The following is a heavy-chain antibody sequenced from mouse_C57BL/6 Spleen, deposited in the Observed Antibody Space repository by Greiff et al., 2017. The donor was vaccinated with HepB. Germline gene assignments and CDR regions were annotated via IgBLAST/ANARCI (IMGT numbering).Heavy chain of an antibody. V-gene: IGHV1-50*01. CDR1: GYTFTSYW. CDR2: IDPSDSYT. CDR3: AREVGAAY. Sequence: QVQLQQPGAELVKPGASVKLSCKASGYTFTSYWMQWVKQRPGQGLEWIGEIDPSDSYTNYHQKFKGKATLTVDTSSSTAYMQLSSLTSEDSAVYYCAREVGAAYWGQGTLVTVSA. J-gene: IGHJ3*01. D-gene: IGHD1-1*02.